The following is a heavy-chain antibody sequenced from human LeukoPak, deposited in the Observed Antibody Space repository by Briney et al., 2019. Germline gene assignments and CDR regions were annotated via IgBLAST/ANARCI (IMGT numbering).Heavy chain of an antibody. Sequence: GGSLRLSCAASGFTISDYDMHWVRQATGKSLEWVSVIGIAGDTYYVGSVKDRFTISREDAKNSLYLQMNSLRAGDTAVYYCARAVAGTFFDYWGRGTLVTVSS. J-gene: IGHJ4*02. V-gene: IGHV3-13*01. CDR2: IGIAGDT. CDR3: ARAVAGTFFDY. D-gene: IGHD6-19*01. CDR1: GFTISDYD.